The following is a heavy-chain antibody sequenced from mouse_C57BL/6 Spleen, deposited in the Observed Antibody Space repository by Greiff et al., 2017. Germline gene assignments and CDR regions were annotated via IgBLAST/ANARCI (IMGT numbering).Heavy chain of an antibody. CDR1: GYTFTSYW. D-gene: IGHD2-4*01. J-gene: IGHJ3*01. V-gene: IGHV1-69*01. CDR2: IDPSDSYT. CDR3: ARRDYGEGLAY. Sequence: VQLQQPGAELVMPGASVKLSCKASGYTFTSYWMHWVKQRPGQGLEWIGEIDPSDSYTNYNQKFKGKSTLTVDKSSSTAYMQLSSLTSEDSAVYYCARRDYGEGLAYWGQGTLVTVSA.